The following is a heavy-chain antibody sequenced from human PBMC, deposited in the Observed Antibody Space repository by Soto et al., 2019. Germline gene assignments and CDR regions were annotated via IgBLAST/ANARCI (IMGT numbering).Heavy chain of an antibody. V-gene: IGHV3-48*01. J-gene: IGHJ6*02. D-gene: IGHD1-26*01. CDR2: ISSSSSTI. CDR3: ARVGSYSPDYYYYGMDV. Sequence: GGSLRLSCAASGFTFSSYSMNWVRQAPGEGLEWVSYISSSSSTIYYADSVKGRFTISRDNAKNSLYLQMNSLRAEDTAVYYCARVGSYSPDYYYYGMDVWGQGTTVTVSS. CDR1: GFTFSSYS.